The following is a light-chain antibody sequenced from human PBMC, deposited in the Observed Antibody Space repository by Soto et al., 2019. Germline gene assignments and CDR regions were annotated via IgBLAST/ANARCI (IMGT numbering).Light chain of an antibody. V-gene: IGKV3-20*01. Sequence: IVLTQSPATLSLSPWEIATLSCRASQTVSTYLSWYQHKPGQAPRLLIYGASNRATGIPARFSGSGSGTDFTLTISRLEPEDFAVYYCQQYGSSRTFGQGTKVDI. J-gene: IGKJ1*01. CDR3: QQYGSSRT. CDR2: GAS. CDR1: QTVSTY.